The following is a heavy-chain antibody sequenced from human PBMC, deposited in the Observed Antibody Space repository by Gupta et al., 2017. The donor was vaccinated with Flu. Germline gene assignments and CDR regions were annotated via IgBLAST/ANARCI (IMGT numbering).Heavy chain of an antibody. Sequence: QVQLVESGGGVVQAGGSLRLSCAASEFTFSNYGMQWVRQAPGKGLEWVAAISFDGSQTYYGDSVEGRFTVSRDNPTSTTFLEMNSLRNKDTAVYYCAKVAGEDTSWGQGTLVIVSS. V-gene: IGHV3-30*18. D-gene: IGHD3-16*01. CDR2: ISFDGSQT. CDR1: EFTFSNYG. J-gene: IGHJ4*02. CDR3: AKVAGEDTS.